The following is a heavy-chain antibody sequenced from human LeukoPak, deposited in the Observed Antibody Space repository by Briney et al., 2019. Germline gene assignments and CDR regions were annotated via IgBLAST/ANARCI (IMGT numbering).Heavy chain of an antibody. J-gene: IGHJ4*02. V-gene: IGHV1-2*02. D-gene: IGHD4-17*01. CDR1: GYTFTGHY. CDR2: INPNSGAI. CDR3: ARDSYYGDSRSLHFDY. Sequence: GASVKVSCKASGYTFTGHYMHWVRQAPGQGLEWMGWINPNSGAINYAQRFQGRVTMTRDTSISTVYMELSSLRSDDTAVYYCARDSYYGDSRSLHFDYWGRGTLVTVSS.